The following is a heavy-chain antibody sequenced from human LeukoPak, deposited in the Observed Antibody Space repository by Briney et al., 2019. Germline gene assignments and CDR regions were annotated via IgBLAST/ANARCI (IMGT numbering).Heavy chain of an antibody. J-gene: IGHJ5*02. D-gene: IGHD1-26*01. CDR1: GYTFTSYA. CDR3: ARVAGALHWFDP. CDR2: ISAYNGNT. V-gene: IGHV1-18*01. Sequence: ASVKVSCKASGYTFTSYAMNWVRQAPGQGLEWMGWISAYNGNTNYAQKLQGRVTMTTDTSTSTAYMELRSLRSDDTAVYYCARVAGALHWFDPWGQGTLVTVSS.